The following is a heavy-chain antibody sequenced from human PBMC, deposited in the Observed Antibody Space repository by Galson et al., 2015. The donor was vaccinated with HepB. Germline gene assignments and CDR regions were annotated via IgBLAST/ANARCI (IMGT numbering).Heavy chain of an antibody. D-gene: IGHD3-3*01. V-gene: IGHV1-24*01. CDR1: GYTLTELS. CDR2: FDPEDGET. Sequence: SVKVSCKVSGYTLTELSMHWVRQAPGKGLEWMGGFDPEDGETIYAQKFQGRVTMTEDTSTDTAYMELSSLRSEDTAVYYCATVVLHDFWSLTPWGKGTTVTVSS. J-gene: IGHJ6*04. CDR3: ATVVLHDFWSLTP.